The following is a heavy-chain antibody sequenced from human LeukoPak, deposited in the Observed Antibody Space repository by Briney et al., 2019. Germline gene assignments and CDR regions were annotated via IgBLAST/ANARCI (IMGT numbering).Heavy chain of an antibody. Sequence: SSETLSLTCAVYGGSFSGYYWSWIRQPPGKGLEWIGDVNHSGSTNYNPSLKSRVTISVDTSKNQFSLKLTSVTAADTAVYYCAREGGPYRPLDYSGQGTLVTVAS. J-gene: IGHJ4*02. CDR3: AREGGPYRPLDY. CDR1: GGSFSGYY. V-gene: IGHV4-34*01. CDR2: VNHSGST.